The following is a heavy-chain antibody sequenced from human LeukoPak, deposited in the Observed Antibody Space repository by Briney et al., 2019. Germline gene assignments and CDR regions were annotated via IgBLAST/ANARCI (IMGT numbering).Heavy chain of an antibody. CDR1: GFTLSSYS. CDR3: ARNLYGSSLFDY. D-gene: IGHD6-19*01. J-gene: IGHJ4*02. Sequence: GGSLRLSCAASGFTLSSYSMNWVRQAPGKGLEWVSSISSSSSYIYYADSVKGRFTVSRDNAKNSLYLQMNSLRAEDTAVYYCARNLYGSSLFDYWGQGTLVTVSS. V-gene: IGHV3-21*01. CDR2: ISSSSSYI.